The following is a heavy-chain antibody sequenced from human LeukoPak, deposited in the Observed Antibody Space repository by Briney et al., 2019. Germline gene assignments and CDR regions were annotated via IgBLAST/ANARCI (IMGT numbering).Heavy chain of an antibody. CDR3: ARDVGGYSSGWFPEHGANYYMDV. CDR1: GFTFSSYA. CDR2: ISYDGSNK. D-gene: IGHD6-19*01. J-gene: IGHJ6*03. V-gene: IGHV3-30-3*01. Sequence: PGRSLRLSCAASGFTFSSYAMHWVRQAPGKGLEWVAVISYDGSNKYYADSVKGRFTISRDNSKNTLYLQMNSLRAEDTAVYYCARDVGGYSSGWFPEHGANYYMDVWGKGTTVTVSS.